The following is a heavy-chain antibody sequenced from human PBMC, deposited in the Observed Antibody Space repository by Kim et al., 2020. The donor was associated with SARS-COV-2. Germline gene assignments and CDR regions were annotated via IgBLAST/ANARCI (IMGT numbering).Heavy chain of an antibody. CDR3: ARHTFDYGDYLPSIVSVPYYYGMDV. V-gene: IGHV4-59*08. CDR2: IYYSGST. D-gene: IGHD4-17*01. CDR1: GGSISSYY. J-gene: IGHJ6*02. Sequence: SETLSLTCTVSGGSISSYYWSWIRQPPGKGLEWIGYIYYSGSTNYNPSLKSRVTISVDTSKNQFSLKLSSVTAADTAVYYCARHTFDYGDYLPSIVSVPYYYGMDVWGQGTTVTVSS.